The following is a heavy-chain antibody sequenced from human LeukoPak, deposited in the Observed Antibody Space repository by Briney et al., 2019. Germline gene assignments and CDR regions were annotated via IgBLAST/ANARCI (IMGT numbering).Heavy chain of an antibody. Sequence: PGASLRLSCAASGFTFSSYAMSWVRQAPGKALEWVSAISGSGGSTYYADSVKGRFTISRDNSKNTLYLQMNSLRAEDTAVYYCAKLASRYSYDNIDYWGQATLVTVSS. CDR1: GFTFSSYA. CDR2: ISGSGGST. V-gene: IGHV3-23*01. D-gene: IGHD5-18*01. CDR3: AKLASRYSYDNIDY. J-gene: IGHJ4*02.